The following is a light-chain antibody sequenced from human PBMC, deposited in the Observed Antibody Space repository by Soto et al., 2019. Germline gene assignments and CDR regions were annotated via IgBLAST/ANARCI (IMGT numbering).Light chain of an antibody. CDR3: SSHTTSNTRV. Sequence: LTQPASVSGSPGQSIAISCTGTSSDVGAYDFVSWYQQHPDKAPKLLIYEVSNRPSGVSDRFSGSKSVNTATLTISGLQAEDEADYYCSSHTTSNTRVFGTGTRSPS. J-gene: IGLJ1*01. CDR2: EVS. CDR1: SSDVGAYDF. V-gene: IGLV2-14*03.